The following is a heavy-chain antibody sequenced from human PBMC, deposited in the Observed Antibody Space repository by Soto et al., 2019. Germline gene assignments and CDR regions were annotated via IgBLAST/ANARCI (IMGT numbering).Heavy chain of an antibody. CDR1: GFTFSASA. D-gene: IGHD2-21*02. V-gene: IGHV3-73*01. Sequence: EVQLVESGGGLVKPGGSLRLSCAASGFTFSASAMHWVHQVAGKGLEWIARIRSKANNYATTYAPSVKGRFTISRDDSENTVYLQMNSLKTEDTAIYYCAKQIYGGNSWGQGTLVTVSS. CDR2: IRSKANNYAT. CDR3: AKQIYGGNS. J-gene: IGHJ4*02.